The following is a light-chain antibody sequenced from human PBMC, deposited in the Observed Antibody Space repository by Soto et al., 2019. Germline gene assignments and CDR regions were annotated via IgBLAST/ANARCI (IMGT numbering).Light chain of an antibody. V-gene: IGLV2-11*01. CDR2: DVS. CDR3: CSYAGSYTFV. Sequence: SALTQPRSVSGSPGQSVTISCTGTSSDVGGYNYVSWYQQHPGKAPKLMIYDVSKRPSGVPDRFSGSKSGNSASLTISRLQAEDEADYYCCSYAGSYTFVFGTGTKLTVL. J-gene: IGLJ1*01. CDR1: SSDVGGYNY.